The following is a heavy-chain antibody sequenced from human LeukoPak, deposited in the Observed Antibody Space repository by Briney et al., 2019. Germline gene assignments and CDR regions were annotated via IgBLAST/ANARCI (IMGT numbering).Heavy chain of an antibody. CDR1: GGSISSSSYY. CDR2: IYSGGNT. CDR3: GRYGHPVITAIDS. D-gene: IGHD4-17*01. Sequence: ETESLTCTVSGGSISSSSYYWGWIRQPPGTGLEWIGSIYSGGNTYFNPSLKSRVTISVDASKKQCSLRLSSVTAADTAVYYCGRYGHPVITAIDSWGQGTLVTV. V-gene: IGHV4-39*01. J-gene: IGHJ4*02.